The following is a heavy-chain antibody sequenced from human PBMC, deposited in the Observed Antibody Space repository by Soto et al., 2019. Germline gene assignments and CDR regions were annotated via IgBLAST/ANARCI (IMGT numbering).Heavy chain of an antibody. CDR3: SKSAEQVWFESFDH. V-gene: IGHV3-23*01. D-gene: IGHD3-10*01. CDR1: GFTFSSYA. CDR2: IDGSGENR. J-gene: IGHJ4*02. Sequence: GGSLRLSCAASGFTFSSYAMHWVRQSPGKGLEWVAGIDGSGENRYYADSVKGRFSISRDNTRATLYLQMSSLRVQDTAVYHCSKSAEQVWFESFDHWGQGSQVTVSS.